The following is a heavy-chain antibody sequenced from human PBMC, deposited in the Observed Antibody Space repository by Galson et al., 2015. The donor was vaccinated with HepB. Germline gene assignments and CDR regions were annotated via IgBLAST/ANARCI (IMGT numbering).Heavy chain of an antibody. CDR2: MNPNSGNT. J-gene: IGHJ6*02. CDR3: ARNNDWSGMDV. Sequence: SVKVSCKASGYTFTSYDINWVRQATGQGLEWMGWMNPNSGNTCYAQKFQGRVTMTRNTSISTAYMELSSLRSEDTAVYYCARNNDWSGMDVWGQGTTVTVSS. V-gene: IGHV1-8*01. D-gene: IGHD3-9*01. CDR1: GYTFTSYD.